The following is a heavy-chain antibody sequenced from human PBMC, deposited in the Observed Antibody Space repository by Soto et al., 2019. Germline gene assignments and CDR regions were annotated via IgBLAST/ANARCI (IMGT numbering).Heavy chain of an antibody. CDR3: VRVDGTY. CDR2: INPDDFNX. D-gene: IGHD1-26*01. CDR1: GYTFTTYA. V-gene: IGHV1-3*01. J-gene: IGHJ4*02. Sequence: ASVKVSCKASGYTFTTYAVHWLRQAPGQGLEWMGWINPDDFNXXXSRXXRXXXXXXXYTXXSTXXXDXXXXXTEDTAVYYCVRVDGTYWGQGALVTVSS.